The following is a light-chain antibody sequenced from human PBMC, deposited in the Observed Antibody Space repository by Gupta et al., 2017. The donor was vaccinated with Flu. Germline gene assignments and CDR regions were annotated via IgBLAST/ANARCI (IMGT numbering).Light chain of an antibody. Sequence: DIQVTQAPSYLSASVGDRVTITCRASQNIDTDLSWFQQKPGGAPRLLISGASTLRSRVPSRFSGSGSGTAFTLTITSLQPEDLGTYFCQQAYTFPYVFGQGTKLEIK. V-gene: IGKV1-39*01. CDR3: QQAYTFPYV. J-gene: IGKJ2*01. CDR2: GAS. CDR1: QNIDTD.